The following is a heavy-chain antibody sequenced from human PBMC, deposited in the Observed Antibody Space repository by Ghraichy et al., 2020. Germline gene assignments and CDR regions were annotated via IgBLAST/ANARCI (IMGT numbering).Heavy chain of an antibody. V-gene: IGHV3-21*01. Sequence: GGSLRLSCAASGFTFSSYSMNWVRQAPGKGLEWVSSISSSSSYIYYADSVKGRFTISRDNAKNSLYLQMNSLRAEDTAVYYCARAREIVAAAGPDSPQEYYYYYGMDVWGQGTTVTVSS. D-gene: IGHD6-13*01. CDR1: GFTFSSYS. CDR2: ISSSSSYI. CDR3: ARAREIVAAAGPDSPQEYYYYYGMDV. J-gene: IGHJ6*02.